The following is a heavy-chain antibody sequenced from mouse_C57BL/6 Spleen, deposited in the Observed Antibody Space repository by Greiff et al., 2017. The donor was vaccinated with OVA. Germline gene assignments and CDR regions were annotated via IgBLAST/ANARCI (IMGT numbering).Heavy chain of an antibody. CDR1: GYTFTSYW. Sequence: QVQLQQSGAELVKPGASVKLSCKASGYTFTSYWMQWVKQRPGQGLEWIGEIDPSDSYTTYNQKFKGKATLTVDTSSSTAYMPLSSLTSEDSAVYYCAKEGPMVTTKYFDYWGQGTTLTVSS. CDR3: AKEGPMVTTKYFDY. D-gene: IGHD2-2*01. CDR2: IDPSDSYT. V-gene: IGHV1-50*01. J-gene: IGHJ2*01.